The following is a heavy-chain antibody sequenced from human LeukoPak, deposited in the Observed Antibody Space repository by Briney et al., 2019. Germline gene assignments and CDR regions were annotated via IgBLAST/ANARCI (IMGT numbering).Heavy chain of an antibody. D-gene: IGHD1-26*01. CDR1: GFTFSSYW. J-gene: IGHJ4*02. CDR2: IKQDGSEK. Sequence: GGSLRLSCAASGFTFSSYWMSWVRQAPGKGLEWVANIKQDGSEKYYVDSVKGRFTISRDNGKNSLYLQMNSLRAEDTAVYYCARGSWGRGNYYFDYWGQGTLVTVSS. CDR3: ARGSWGRGNYYFDY. V-gene: IGHV3-7*01.